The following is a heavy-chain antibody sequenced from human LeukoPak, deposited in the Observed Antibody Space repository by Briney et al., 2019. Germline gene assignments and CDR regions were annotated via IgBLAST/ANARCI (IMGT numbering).Heavy chain of an antibody. V-gene: IGHV3-30*18. D-gene: IGHD6-13*01. Sequence: PGRSLRLSCAASGFTFSSYGMHWVRQAPGKGLEWVAVISYDGSNKYYADSVKGRFTISRDNSKNTLYLQMNSLRAEDTAVYYCAKGGGYSSSWYGVYFDYWGQGTLVTVSS. CDR1: GFTFSSYG. CDR3: AKGGGYSSSWYGVYFDY. J-gene: IGHJ4*02. CDR2: ISYDGSNK.